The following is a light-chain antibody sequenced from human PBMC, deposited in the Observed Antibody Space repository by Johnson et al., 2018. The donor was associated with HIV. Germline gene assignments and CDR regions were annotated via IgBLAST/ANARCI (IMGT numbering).Light chain of an antibody. CDR1: SSNIGNNY. CDR2: ENN. Sequence: QSVLTQPPSVSAAPGQKVTISCSGSSSNIGNNYVSWYQQFPGTAPKLLIYENNKRPSGIPDRFSGSKSGTSATLGINGLQTGDEADYYCGTWDSSLSAAFGTGTKVTVL. V-gene: IGLV1-51*02. J-gene: IGLJ1*01. CDR3: GTWDSSLSAA.